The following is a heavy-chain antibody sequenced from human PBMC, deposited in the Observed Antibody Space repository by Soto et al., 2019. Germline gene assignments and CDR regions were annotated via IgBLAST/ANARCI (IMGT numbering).Heavy chain of an antibody. Sequence: GSLVRPCVASGVTFSSYSRNLVRQAPGKGLEWVSVISGSASHIDYADSVKGRFTISRDNSKNTLYLQMTSLRADDTAVYYCAKDRRAGGNHGFYYDFWGQGALVTVS. V-gene: IGHV3-23*01. J-gene: IGHJ4*02. CDR1: GVTFSSYS. CDR3: AKDRRAGGNHGFYYDF. D-gene: IGHD3-22*01. CDR2: ISGSASHI.